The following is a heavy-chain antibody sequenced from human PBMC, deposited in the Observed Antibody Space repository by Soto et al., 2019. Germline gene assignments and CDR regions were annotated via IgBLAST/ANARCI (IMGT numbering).Heavy chain of an antibody. V-gene: IGHV3-30-3*01. Sequence: QVQLVESGGGVVQPGRSLRLSCAASGFTFSSYAMHWVRQAPGKGLEWVAVISYDGSNKYYAHSVKGRFTISRDNSKNTLYLQLTSLRAEDPAVYYCARPYTPDYGGNGDCYFDLWGRGTLVTVSS. CDR1: GFTFSSYA. J-gene: IGHJ2*01. CDR2: ISYDGSNK. CDR3: ARPYTPDYGGNGDCYFDL. D-gene: IGHD4-17*01.